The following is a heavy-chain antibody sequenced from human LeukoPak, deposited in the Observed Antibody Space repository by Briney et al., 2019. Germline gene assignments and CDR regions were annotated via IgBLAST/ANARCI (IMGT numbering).Heavy chain of an antibody. J-gene: IGHJ3*02. Sequence: PSETLSLTCTVSGDSISSYYWSWIRQPAGKGLEWIGRIYTSGSTNYDPSLKSRVTMSVDTSKNQFSLELSSVTAADTAVYYCARDLIGRSGQRSDAFDIWGQGTRVTVSS. CDR3: ARDLIGRSGQRSDAFDI. CDR2: IYTSGST. D-gene: IGHD2-15*01. CDR1: GDSISSYY. V-gene: IGHV4-4*07.